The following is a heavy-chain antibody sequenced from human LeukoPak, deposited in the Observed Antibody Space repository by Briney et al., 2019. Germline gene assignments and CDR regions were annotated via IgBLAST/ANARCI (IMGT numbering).Heavy chain of an antibody. CDR3: AELGITMIGGV. D-gene: IGHD3-10*02. J-gene: IGHJ6*04. CDR2: ISIDGDYT. V-gene: IGHV3-30-3*01. CDR1: RFNLINYA. Sequence: GGSLRLSCEASRFNLINYAMHWVRQSPVRGLEWVAMISIDGDYTSYADSLKGRFTISRDNSKNTLFLQMTSLTAEDTAVYYCAELGITMIGGVWGKGTTVTISS.